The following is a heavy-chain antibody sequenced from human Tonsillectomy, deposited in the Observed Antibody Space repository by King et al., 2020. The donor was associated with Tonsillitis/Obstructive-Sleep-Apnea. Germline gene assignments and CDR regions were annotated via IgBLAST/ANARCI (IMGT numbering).Heavy chain of an antibody. V-gene: IGHV3-48*03. Sequence: VQLVESGGGLVQPGGSLRLSCAASEFSLSSYEMNWVRQAPGKGLEWVSYISSSGSTIYYADSVKGRFTISRDNAKNSLSLQMNSLRAEDTAVYYCATLPPVGSSLYSVFFDYWGQGTLVTVSS. CDR3: ATLPPVGSSLYSVFFDY. D-gene: IGHD6-19*01. CDR1: EFSLSSYE. J-gene: IGHJ4*02. CDR2: ISSSGSTI.